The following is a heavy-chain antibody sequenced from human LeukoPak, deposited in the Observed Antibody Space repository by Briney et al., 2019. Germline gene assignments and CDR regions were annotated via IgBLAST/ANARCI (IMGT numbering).Heavy chain of an antibody. CDR2: INGDSKYI. J-gene: IGHJ4*02. Sequence: GGSLRLSCAASGFTFSSYSMNWVRQAPGKGLEWVSSINGDSKYIYYADSVRGRFTISRDKAKNSLYLQMNSLRAEDTAVYYCAREFDYGDYWGQGTLVTVSS. CDR3: AREFDYGDY. V-gene: IGHV3-21*01. CDR1: GFTFSSYS. D-gene: IGHD3-16*01.